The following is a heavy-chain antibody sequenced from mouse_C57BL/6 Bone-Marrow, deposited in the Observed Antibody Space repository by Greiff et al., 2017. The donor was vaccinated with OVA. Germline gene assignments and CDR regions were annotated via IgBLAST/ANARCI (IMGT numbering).Heavy chain of an antibody. V-gene: IGHV1-26*01. CDR1: GYTFTDYY. CDR2: INPNNGGT. D-gene: IGHD2-1*01. Sequence: EVQLQQSGPELVKPGASVKISCKASGYTFTDYYMNWVKQSHGKSLEWIGDINPNNGGTSYNQKFKGKATLTVDKSSSTAYMELRSLTSEDSAVYYCARGNLGYWGQGTTLTVSS. J-gene: IGHJ2*01. CDR3: ARGNLGY.